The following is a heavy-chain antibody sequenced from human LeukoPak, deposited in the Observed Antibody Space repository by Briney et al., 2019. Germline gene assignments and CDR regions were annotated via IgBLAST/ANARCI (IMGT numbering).Heavy chain of an antibody. CDR3: AKGPHDRGYWYFDL. CDR1: GFKFSSFA. J-gene: IGHJ2*01. Sequence: GGSLRLSCAASGFKFSSFAMSWVRQPPGKGLEWVSAISGRGETTYYANSVRGRFTISRDNSKNTLYLQMNSLRAEDTAVYFCAKGPHDRGYWYFDLWGRGTLVTVSS. D-gene: IGHD6-13*01. V-gene: IGHV3-23*01. CDR2: ISGRGETT.